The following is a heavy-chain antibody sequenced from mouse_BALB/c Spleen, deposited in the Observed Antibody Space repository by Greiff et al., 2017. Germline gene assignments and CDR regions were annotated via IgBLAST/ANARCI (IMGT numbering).Heavy chain of an antibody. D-gene: IGHD2-1*01. Sequence: VKLVESGPGLVAPSQSLSITCTVSGFSLTSYGVHWVRQPPGKGLEWLGVIWAGGSTNYNSALMSRLSISKDNSKSQVFLKMNSLQTDDTAMYYCARDRYDGNYHYAMDYWGQGTSVTVSS. CDR3: ARDRYDGNYHYAMDY. CDR1: GFSLTSYG. CDR2: IWAGGST. V-gene: IGHV2-9*02. J-gene: IGHJ4*01.